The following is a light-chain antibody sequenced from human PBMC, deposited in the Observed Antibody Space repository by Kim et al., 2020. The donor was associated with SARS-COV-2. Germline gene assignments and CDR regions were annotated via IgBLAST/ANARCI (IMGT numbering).Light chain of an antibody. J-gene: IGLJ1*01. CDR3: NSRDSSGNHLYV. V-gene: IGLV3-19*01. CDR1: SLRSYY. Sequence: EQTVRITCQGDSLRSYYASWYQQKPGQAPVLVIYGKNNRPSGIPDRFSGSSSGNTASLTITGAQAEDEADYYCNSRDSSGNHLYVFGTGTKVTVL. CDR2: GKN.